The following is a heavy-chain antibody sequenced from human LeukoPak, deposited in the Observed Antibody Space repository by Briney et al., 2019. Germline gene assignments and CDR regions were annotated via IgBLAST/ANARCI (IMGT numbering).Heavy chain of an antibody. Sequence: GASVKVSCKASGYTFTSYGISWVRQAPGQGLEWMGWISAYNGNTNYAQKLQGRVTMTTDTSTSTAYMELRSLRSDDTAVYYCARSDAIAVAATNFDYWGQGTLATVSS. J-gene: IGHJ4*02. V-gene: IGHV1-18*01. CDR1: GYTFTSYG. CDR2: ISAYNGNT. CDR3: ARSDAIAVAATNFDY. D-gene: IGHD6-19*01.